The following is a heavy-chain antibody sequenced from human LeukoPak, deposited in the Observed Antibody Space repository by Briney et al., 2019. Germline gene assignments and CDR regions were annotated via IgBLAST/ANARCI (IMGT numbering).Heavy chain of an antibody. D-gene: IGHD3-22*01. Sequence: PSETLSLTCAVYGGSFSGYYWSWIRQPLGKGLEWIGEINHSGSTNYNPSLKSRVTISVDTSKNQFSLKLSSVTAADRAVYYCARAPTFYYYDSSGYYPGNYYYYGMDVWGQGTTVTVSS. CDR3: ARAPTFYYYDSSGYYPGNYYYYGMDV. V-gene: IGHV4-34*01. J-gene: IGHJ6*02. CDR1: GGSFSGYY. CDR2: INHSGST.